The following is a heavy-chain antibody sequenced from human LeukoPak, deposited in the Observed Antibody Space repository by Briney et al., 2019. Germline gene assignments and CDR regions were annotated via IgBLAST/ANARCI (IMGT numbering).Heavy chain of an antibody. J-gene: IGHJ1*01. Sequence: GGSLRLSCAASGFTFSSYSMNWVRQAPGKGLEWVSSISSSSSYIYYADSMKGRFTISRDNAKNSLYLQMNSLRDEDTAVYYCARDPSSGWLKGAEYFQHWGQGSLVTVSS. CDR3: ARDPSSGWLKGAEYFQH. CDR1: GFTFSSYS. D-gene: IGHD6-19*01. CDR2: ISSSSSYI. V-gene: IGHV3-21*01.